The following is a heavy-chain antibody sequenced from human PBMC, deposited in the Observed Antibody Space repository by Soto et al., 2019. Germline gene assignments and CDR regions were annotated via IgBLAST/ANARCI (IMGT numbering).Heavy chain of an antibody. V-gene: IGHV3-48*01. CDR1: GFTFSSYS. J-gene: IGHJ4*02. CDR2: ISSSSSTI. Sequence: EVQLVESGGGLVQPGGSLRLSCAASGFTFSSYSMNWVRQAPGKGREWVSYISSSSSTIYYADSVKGPFNISRDNAKNSLYLPMNSLRAEDTAVYYCARGWDLDTGMVTLTRWGQGTLVTVSS. CDR3: ARGWDLDTGMVTLTR. D-gene: IGHD5-18*01.